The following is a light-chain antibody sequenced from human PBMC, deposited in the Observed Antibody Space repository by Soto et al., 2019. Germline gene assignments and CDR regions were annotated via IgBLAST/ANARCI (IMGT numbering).Light chain of an antibody. J-gene: IGKJ1*01. CDR3: QQYGSSPGT. Sequence: EIVLTQSPGTLYLSPGERATLSCRASQSVSSSYLAWYQQKPGQAPRLLIYGASFRATGIPDRFSGSGSGTDFTLTISRLEPEDFAVYYCQQYGSSPGTFGQGTKVEIK. CDR1: QSVSSSY. V-gene: IGKV3-20*01. CDR2: GAS.